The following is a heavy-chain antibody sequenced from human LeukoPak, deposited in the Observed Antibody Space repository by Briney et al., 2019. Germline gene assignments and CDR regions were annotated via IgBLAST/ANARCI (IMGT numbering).Heavy chain of an antibody. CDR1: GFTFSSYW. CDR2: LKEDGNEK. V-gene: IGHV3-7*01. J-gene: IGHJ6*03. Sequence: PGGSLSLSCAASGFTFSSYWMTWVRHAPGKGLEWVANLKEDGNEKYYVDSVKGRFTISRDNAKNSLYPQMNSLRAEDTAVYYCARPLDVYYYMDVWGKGTTVTVSS. CDR3: ARPLDVYYYMDV. D-gene: IGHD1-1*01.